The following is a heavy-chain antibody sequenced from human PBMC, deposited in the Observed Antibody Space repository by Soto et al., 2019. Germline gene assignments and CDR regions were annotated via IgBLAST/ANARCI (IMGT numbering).Heavy chain of an antibody. CDR1: GGSISSYY. J-gene: IGHJ5*02. V-gene: IGHV4-59*01. CDR2: IYYSGST. Sequence: SETLSLTCTVSGGSISSYYWSWIRQPPGKGLEWIGYIYYSGSTNYNPSLKNRVNISVDTSKNQCSLKLNSVTAADTAVYYCAAVSDGDYFWFDPWGQGTLVTVSS. CDR3: AAVSDGDYFWFDP. D-gene: IGHD4-17*01.